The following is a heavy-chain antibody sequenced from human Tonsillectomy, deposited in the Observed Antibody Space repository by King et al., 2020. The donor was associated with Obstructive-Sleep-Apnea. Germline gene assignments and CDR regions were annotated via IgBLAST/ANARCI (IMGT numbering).Heavy chain of an antibody. Sequence: VQLVESGAEVKKPGSSVKVSCKASGGTFISYAISWVRQAPGQGLEWMGGIIPIFGSANYAQKFQGRVTITADESTSTAYMELTSLTSEDTAVYYCARGGQQQLIRGNWFDPWGQGTLVTVSS. CDR2: IIPIFGSA. D-gene: IGHD6-13*01. CDR3: ARGGQQQLIRGNWFDP. CDR1: GGTFISYA. V-gene: IGHV1-69*01. J-gene: IGHJ5*02.